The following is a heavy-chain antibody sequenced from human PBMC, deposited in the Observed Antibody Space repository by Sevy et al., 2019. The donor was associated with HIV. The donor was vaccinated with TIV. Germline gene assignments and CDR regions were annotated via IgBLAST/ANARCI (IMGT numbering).Heavy chain of an antibody. CDR3: AREREEVLRFLEWLSFGAAFDI. CDR2: IKQDGSEK. D-gene: IGHD3-3*01. J-gene: IGHJ3*02. CDR1: GFTFSSYW. V-gene: IGHV3-7*01. Sequence: GGSLRLSCAASGFTFSSYWMSWVRQAPGKGLEWVANIKQDGSEKYYVDSVKGRFTISRDNAKNSLYLQMNSLRAEDTAVYYCAREREEVLRFLEWLSFGAAFDIWGQGTMVTVSS.